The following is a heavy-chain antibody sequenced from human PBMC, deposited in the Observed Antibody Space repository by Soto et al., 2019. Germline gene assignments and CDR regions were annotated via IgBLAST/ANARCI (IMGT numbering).Heavy chain of an antibody. CDR2: IFSSEHF. J-gene: IGHJ5*02. CDR3: AREGGGYRVDR. Sequence: QVQLQESGPGLVQPSETLSLTCAGVYFGTYYWGWIRQPPGKGLEWLGYIFSSEHFKYNPSLKSRLTIPVAPSKNPVSLRLTSVTAAATAVYYCAREGGGYRVDRWGQGTLVTVSS. V-gene: IGHV4-59*01. CDR1: VYFGTYY. D-gene: IGHD3-16*02.